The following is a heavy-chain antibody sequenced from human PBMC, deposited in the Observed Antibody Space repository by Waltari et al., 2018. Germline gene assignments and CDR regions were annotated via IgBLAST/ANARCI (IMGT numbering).Heavy chain of an antibody. CDR3: VRRAVGDDTHWYFDL. V-gene: IGHV3-64D*06. J-gene: IGHJ2*01. CDR2: IDGDRTNT. Sequence: EVLLVESGGGLVQPGGSLRLSCSASGFSLSHYAMHWVRQAPGKGMEYVSDIDGDRTNTYYADFGRGRFSLSKDDSKNMLYREMSSLRLEDTAMYNCVRRAVGDDTHWYFDLWGRGTLVTVSS. D-gene: IGHD5-12*01. CDR1: GFSLSHYA.